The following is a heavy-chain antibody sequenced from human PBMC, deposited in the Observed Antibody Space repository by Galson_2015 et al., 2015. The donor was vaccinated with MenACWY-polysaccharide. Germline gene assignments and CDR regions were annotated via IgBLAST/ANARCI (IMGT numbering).Heavy chain of an antibody. D-gene: IGHD4-17*01. CDR3: TRADGPHYKYGMDV. CDR2: NTHSGAT. J-gene: IGHJ6*02. V-gene: IGHV4-34*01. CDR1: DGSFSGHY. Sequence: ETLSLTCAVYDGSFSGHYYSWTRQSPGKRLQWIGENTHSGATNYEESLKSRVTISVDSSKNQVSLKMTSVTAADTAVYYCTRADGPHYKYGMDVWGQGTTVTVSS.